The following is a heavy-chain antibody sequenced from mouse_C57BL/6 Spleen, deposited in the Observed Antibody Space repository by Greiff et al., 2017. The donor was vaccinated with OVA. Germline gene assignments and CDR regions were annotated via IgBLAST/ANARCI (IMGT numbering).Heavy chain of an antibody. D-gene: IGHD2-4*01. J-gene: IGHJ4*01. Sequence: QVQLQQPGAELVKPGASVKMSCKASGYTFTSYWITWVKQRPGQGLEWIGDIYPGSGSTNYNEKFKSKATLPVDTSSSTAYMQLTSLTSEDSSVYYCARSLATMITTLYYYAMDYWGQGTSVTVSS. V-gene: IGHV1-55*01. CDR3: ARSLATMITTLYYYAMDY. CDR2: IYPGSGST. CDR1: GYTFTSYW.